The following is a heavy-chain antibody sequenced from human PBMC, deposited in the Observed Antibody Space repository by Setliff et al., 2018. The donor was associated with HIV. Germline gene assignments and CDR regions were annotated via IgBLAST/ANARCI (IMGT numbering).Heavy chain of an antibody. D-gene: IGHD2-2*01. CDR3: AREAAMTYRNFDY. CDR1: GYTFTSFY. CDR2: ISAYNGST. V-gene: IGHV1-18*04. J-gene: IGHJ4*02. Sequence: VASVKVSCKASGYTFTSFYLHWVRQAPGQGLEWMGWISAYNGSTHYSQKLQGRVTMTRDTSTSTVYMELRSLRSEDTAIYYCAREAAMTYRNFDYWGQGTLVTVSS.